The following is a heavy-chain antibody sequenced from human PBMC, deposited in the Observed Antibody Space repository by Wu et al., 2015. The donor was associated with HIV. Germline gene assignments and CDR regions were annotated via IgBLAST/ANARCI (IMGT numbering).Heavy chain of an antibody. CDR1: GYTFTGYY. CDR2: INPNSGGT. CDR3: AREPIVGATGGNWFDP. J-gene: IGHJ5*02. Sequence: QVQLVQSGAEVKKPGASVKVSCKASGYTFTGYYMHWVRQAPGQGLEWMGWINPNSGGTNYAQKFQGRVTMTRDTSISTAYMELSRLRSDDTAVYYCAREPIVGATGGNWFDPWGRGNPSVTVSS. D-gene: IGHD1-26*01. V-gene: IGHV1-2*02.